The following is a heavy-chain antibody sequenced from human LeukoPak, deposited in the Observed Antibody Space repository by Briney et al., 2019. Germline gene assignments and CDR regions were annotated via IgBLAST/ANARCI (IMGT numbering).Heavy chain of an antibody. Sequence: GSLRLSCAASGFTFSSYALSWVRPAPGKGLEWVSAISGSGGSTYHADSVKGRFTISRDNSKSTLYLQMNSLRVEDTAVYYCAKDRGYCSSTSCSDDDYWGQGTLVTVSS. V-gene: IGHV3-23*01. D-gene: IGHD2-2*01. CDR2: ISGSGGST. CDR3: AKDRGYCSSTSCSDDDY. J-gene: IGHJ4*02. CDR1: GFTFSSYA.